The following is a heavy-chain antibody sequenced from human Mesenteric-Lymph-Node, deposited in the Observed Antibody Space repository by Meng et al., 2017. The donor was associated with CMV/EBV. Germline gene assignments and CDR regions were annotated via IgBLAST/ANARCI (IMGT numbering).Heavy chain of an antibody. CDR2: IKPDGTYT. CDR1: GFTFSKYY. CDR3: ATSTGFYYDSEVVPSSYYGMDV. Sequence: GESLKISCAASGFTFSKYYMHWVRQTPGKGLVWVSYIKPDGTYTTYADSVRGRFTISRDNAKNTLYLQMNSLRAEDTAVYYCATSTGFYYDSEVVPSSYYGMDVWGQGTTVTVSS. D-gene: IGHD3-22*01. J-gene: IGHJ6*02. V-gene: IGHV3-74*01.